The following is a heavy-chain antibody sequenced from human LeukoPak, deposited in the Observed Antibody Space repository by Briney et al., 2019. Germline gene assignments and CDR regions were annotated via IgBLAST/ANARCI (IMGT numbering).Heavy chain of an antibody. J-gene: IGHJ6*02. Sequence: TSETLSLTCTVSGGSISSSSYYWGWIRQPPGKGLEWIGSIYYSGSTYYNPSLKSRVTISVDTSKNQFSLKLSSVTAADTAVYYCARSLSGSSSLNYYYYGMDVWGQGTTVTVSS. D-gene: IGHD1-26*01. V-gene: IGHV4-39*01. CDR2: IYYSGST. CDR3: ARSLSGSSSLNYYYYGMDV. CDR1: GGSISSSSYY.